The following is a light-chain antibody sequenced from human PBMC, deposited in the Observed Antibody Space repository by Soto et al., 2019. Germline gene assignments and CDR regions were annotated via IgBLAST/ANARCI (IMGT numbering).Light chain of an antibody. CDR1: QDIGSW. CDR2: GAS. V-gene: IGKV1-12*01. J-gene: IGKJ4*01. CDR3: QQANNLPVT. Sequence: DILITQSPSSLSLCLLDILIMTWLASQDIGSWLAWYQQRPGKAPVLLIFGASILQSGVSSRFSGSGAGTEFNLTINSLQPEDFGVYYCQQANNLPVTFGGGTKVDIK.